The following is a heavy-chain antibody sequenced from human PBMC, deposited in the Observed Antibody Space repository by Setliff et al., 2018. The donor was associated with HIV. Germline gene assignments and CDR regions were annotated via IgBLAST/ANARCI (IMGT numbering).Heavy chain of an antibody. Sequence: ASVKVSCKASGYTFISYYIHWVRQAPGQGLEWMGIINPSGGSTNYAQKFQDRVTMTRDTSTTTVYMDLRSLRSEDTAVYYCARARGRLSDFDIWGQGTMVTVSS. CDR1: GYTFISYY. CDR2: INPSGGST. J-gene: IGHJ3*02. V-gene: IGHV1-46*01. CDR3: ARARGRLSDFDI. D-gene: IGHD3-10*01.